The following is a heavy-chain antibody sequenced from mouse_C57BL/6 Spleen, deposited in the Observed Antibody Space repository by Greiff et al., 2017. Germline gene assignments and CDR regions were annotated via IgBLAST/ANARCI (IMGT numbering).Heavy chain of an antibody. D-gene: IGHD2-5*01. V-gene: IGHV1-81*01. CDR1: GYTFTSYG. CDR2: IYPRSGNT. CDR3: ARCYSNYVDFDY. J-gene: IGHJ2*01. Sequence: QVQLKESGAELARPGASVKLSCKASGYTFTSYGISWVKQRTGQGLEWIGEIYPRSGNTYYNEKFKGKATLTADKSSSTAYMELRSLTSEDSAVYFCARCYSNYVDFDYWGQGTTLTVSA.